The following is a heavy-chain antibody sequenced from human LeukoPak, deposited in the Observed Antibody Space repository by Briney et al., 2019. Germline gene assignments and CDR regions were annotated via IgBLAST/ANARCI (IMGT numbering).Heavy chain of an antibody. V-gene: IGHV1-2*04. D-gene: IGHD4-17*01. CDR2: INANSGDT. J-gene: IGHJ5*02. CDR3: ARGYGEPNWFVP. Sequence: ASVKVSCKASGYTFTGYYIHWVRQAPGQGLEWMGWINANSGDTNYAQNFQDWVTMTRDTSISTAYMELSRLRFDDTAVYYCARGYGEPNWFVPWGQGTLVTVSS. CDR1: GYTFTGYY.